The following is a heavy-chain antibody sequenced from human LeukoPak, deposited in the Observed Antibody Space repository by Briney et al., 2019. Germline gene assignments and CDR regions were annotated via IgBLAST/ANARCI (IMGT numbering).Heavy chain of an antibody. CDR2: LIPIFGTA. Sequence: SVKVSCKASGYTFTSYGISWVRQPPGQGLEWMGGLIPIFGTANYAQKFQGRVTITADESTSTAYMELSSLRSEDTAVYYCASPQGDCSGGSCFYYFDYWGQGTLVTVSS. J-gene: IGHJ4*02. D-gene: IGHD2-15*01. CDR3: ASPQGDCSGGSCFYYFDY. CDR1: GYTFTSYG. V-gene: IGHV1-69*13.